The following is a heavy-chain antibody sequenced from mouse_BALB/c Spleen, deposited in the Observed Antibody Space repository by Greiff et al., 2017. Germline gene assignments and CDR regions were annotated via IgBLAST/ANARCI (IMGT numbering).Heavy chain of an antibody. CDR1: GYTFTDYN. V-gene: IGHV1S29*02. J-gene: IGHJ3*01. D-gene: IGHD2-14*01. Sequence: EVQLQQSGPELVKPGASVKISCKASGYTFTDYNMHWVKQSQGKSLEWIGYIYPYNGGTGYNQKFKSKATLTVDNSSSTAYMELRSLTSEDSAVYYCARGYDAWFAYWGQGTLVTVSA. CDR3: ARGYDAWFAY. CDR2: IYPYNGGT.